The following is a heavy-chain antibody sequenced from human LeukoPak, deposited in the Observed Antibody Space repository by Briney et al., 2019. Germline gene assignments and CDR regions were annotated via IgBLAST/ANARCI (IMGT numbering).Heavy chain of an antibody. CDR3: ARDRGGSVFDY. CDR2: ISSSSSYI. Sequence: GGSLRLSCAASGFTFSSYSMNWIRQAPGKGLEWVSSISSSSSYIYYADSVKGRFTISRDNAKNSLYLQMNSRRAEHTAVYYCARDRGGSVFDYWGQGTLVTVSS. D-gene: IGHD1-26*01. CDR1: GFTFSSYS. J-gene: IGHJ4*02. V-gene: IGHV3-21*01.